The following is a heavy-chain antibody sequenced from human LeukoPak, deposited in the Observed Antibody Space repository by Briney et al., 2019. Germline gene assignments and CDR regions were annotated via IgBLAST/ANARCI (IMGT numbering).Heavy chain of an antibody. J-gene: IGHJ5*02. D-gene: IGHD3-10*01. CDR2: IYYSGST. Sequence: SQTLSLTCTVSGGSISSGGYYWSWIRQHPGKGLEWIGYIYYSGSTYYNPPLKSRVTISVDTSKNQFSLKLSSVIAADTAVYYCARGMVRGVIINNWFDPWGQGTLVTVSS. CDR3: ARGMVRGVIINNWFDP. CDR1: GGSISSGGYY. V-gene: IGHV4-31*03.